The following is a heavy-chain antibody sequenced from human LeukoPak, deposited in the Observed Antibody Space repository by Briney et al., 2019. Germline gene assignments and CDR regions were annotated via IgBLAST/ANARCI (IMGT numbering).Heavy chain of an antibody. CDR2: ISGDGGST. D-gene: IGHD5-18*01. J-gene: IGHJ4*02. Sequence: SGGSLRLSCAASGFTFSSYAMSWVRQAPGKGLEWVSLISGDGGSTYYADSVKGRFTISRDNSKNSLYLQMNSLRTEDTALYYCAKDITVDTAMALDYWGQGTLVTVSS. CDR1: GFTFSSYA. V-gene: IGHV3-43*02. CDR3: AKDITVDTAMALDY.